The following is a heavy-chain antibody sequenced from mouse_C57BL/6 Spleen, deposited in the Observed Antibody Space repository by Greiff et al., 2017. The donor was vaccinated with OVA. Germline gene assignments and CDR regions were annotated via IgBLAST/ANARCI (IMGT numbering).Heavy chain of an antibody. CDR3: ATLTGTAY. CDR1: GYTFTSYG. J-gene: IGHJ3*01. CDR2: IYPRSGNT. D-gene: IGHD4-1*01. Sequence: VQLQQSGAELARPGASVKLSCKASGYTFTSYGISWVKQRTGQGLEWIGEIYPRSGNTYYNEKFKGKATLTADKSSSTAYMELRSLTSEDSAVYFWATLTGTAYWGQGTLVTVSA. V-gene: IGHV1-81*01.